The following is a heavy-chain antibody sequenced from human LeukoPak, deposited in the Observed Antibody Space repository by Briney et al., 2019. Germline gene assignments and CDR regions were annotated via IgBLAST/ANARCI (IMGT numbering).Heavy chain of an antibody. D-gene: IGHD3-10*01. CDR1: GGSISSSSYY. CDR2: IYYSGST. V-gene: IGHV4-39*07. J-gene: IGHJ5*02. CDR3: ARGRRWFQDALTMVRGVRGWFDP. Sequence: PSETLSLTCTVSGGSISSSSYYWGWIRQPPGKGLEWIGSIYYSGSTYYNPSLKSRVTISVDTSKNQFSLKLSSVTAADTAVYYCARGRRWFQDALTMVRGVRGWFDPWGQGTLVTVSS.